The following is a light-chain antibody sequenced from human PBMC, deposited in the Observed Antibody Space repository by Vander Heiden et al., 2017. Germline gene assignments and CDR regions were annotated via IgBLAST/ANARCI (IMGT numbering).Light chain of an antibody. V-gene: IGKV1-6*01. Sequence: AIQMTQSPSSLSASVGDRVTITCRASQGIKNYLGWYQQKPGKAPNLLIYAASSLQSGVPSRFSGSGSGTDFTLIISSLQPEDFATYYCLQDYSYPRTFGQGTKVDIK. J-gene: IGKJ1*01. CDR1: QGIKNY. CDR2: AAS. CDR3: LQDYSYPRT.